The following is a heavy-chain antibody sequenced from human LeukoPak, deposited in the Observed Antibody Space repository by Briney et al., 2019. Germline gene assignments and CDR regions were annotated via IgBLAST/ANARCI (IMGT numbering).Heavy chain of an antibody. CDR3: ARGGIPTGPYYYFYYMDV. D-gene: IGHD3-10*01. J-gene: IGHJ6*03. Sequence: GRSLRLSCAASGFTFSRNVMHWVRQAPGKGLEWVALISYDGNNKFYADSVKGRFTISRDNSRNTLYLQMNSLRGEDAAVYSCARGGIPTGPYYYFYYMDVWGKGTAVTVSS. CDR1: GFTFSRNV. V-gene: IGHV3-30*01. CDR2: ISYDGNNK.